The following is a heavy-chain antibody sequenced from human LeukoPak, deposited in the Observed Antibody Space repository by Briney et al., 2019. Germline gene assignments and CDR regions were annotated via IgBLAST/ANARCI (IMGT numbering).Heavy chain of an antibody. J-gene: IGHJ4*02. Sequence: SETLSLTCTVSGGSISSGSYYWSWIRQPPGKGLEWIGYIYYSGSTNYNPSLKSRVTISVDTSKNQFSLKLSSVTAADTAVYYCARVGSSGYYFVYWGQGTLVTVSS. CDR2: IYYSGST. V-gene: IGHV4-61*01. CDR1: GGSISSGSYY. D-gene: IGHD3-22*01. CDR3: ARVGSSGYYFVY.